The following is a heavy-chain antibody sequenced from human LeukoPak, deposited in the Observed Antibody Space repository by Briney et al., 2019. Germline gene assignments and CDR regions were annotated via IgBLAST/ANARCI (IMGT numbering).Heavy chain of an antibody. CDR1: GGTFSSYA. CDR3: ARDRDRMATIFRGIGY. D-gene: IGHD5-24*01. Sequence: ASVKVSCKASGGTFSSYAISWVRQAPRQGLEWMGRIIPILGIANYAQKFQGSVTITADKSTSTAYMELSSLRSEDTAVYYCARDRDRMATIFRGIGYWGQGTLVTVSS. V-gene: IGHV1-69*04. J-gene: IGHJ4*02. CDR2: IIPILGIA.